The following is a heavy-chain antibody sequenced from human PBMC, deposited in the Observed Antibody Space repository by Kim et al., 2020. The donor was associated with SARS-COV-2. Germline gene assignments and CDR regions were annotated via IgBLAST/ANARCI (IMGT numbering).Heavy chain of an antibody. CDR2: ISGSVGST. Sequence: GGSLRLSCAASGFTFSSYAMSWVRQAPGKGLEWVSAISGSVGSTYYADSVKGRFTISRDNSKNTLYLQMNSRRAEDTAVYYCVAEVRGVIITHYGMDVWGQGTTVTGSS. CDR1: GFTFSSYA. J-gene: IGHJ6*02. D-gene: IGHD3-10*01. CDR3: VAEVRGVIITHYGMDV. V-gene: IGHV3-23*01.